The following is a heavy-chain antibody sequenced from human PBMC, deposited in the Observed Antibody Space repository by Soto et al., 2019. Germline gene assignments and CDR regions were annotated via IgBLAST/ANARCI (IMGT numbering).Heavy chain of an antibody. D-gene: IGHD6-13*01. Sequence: SETLSLTCAFYGGSFSGYYWSWIRQPPGKGLEWIGEINHSGSTNYNPSLKSRVTISVDTSKNQFSLKLSSVTAADTAVYYCARYSSSWYGVYWFDPWGQGTLVTVSS. CDR1: GGSFSGYY. V-gene: IGHV4-34*01. CDR2: INHSGST. J-gene: IGHJ5*02. CDR3: ARYSSSWYGVYWFDP.